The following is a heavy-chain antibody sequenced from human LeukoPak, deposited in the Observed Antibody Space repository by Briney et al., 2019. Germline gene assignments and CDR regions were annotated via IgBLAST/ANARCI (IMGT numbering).Heavy chain of an antibody. Sequence: PGGSLRLSCVASGFTFSSYGMSWVRQAPGKGLEWVAVLWYDGSNKYYADSVKGRFTISRDNSKNTLYLQMNSLRVEDTAVYYCSRGIDGYDSIVDYWGQGTLVTVSS. V-gene: IGHV3-33*08. D-gene: IGHD5-24*01. J-gene: IGHJ4*02. CDR2: LWYDGSNK. CDR1: GFTFSSYG. CDR3: SRGIDGYDSIVDY.